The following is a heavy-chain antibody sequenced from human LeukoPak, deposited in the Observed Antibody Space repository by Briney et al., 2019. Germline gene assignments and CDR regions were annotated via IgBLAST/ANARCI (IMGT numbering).Heavy chain of an antibody. D-gene: IGHD1-26*01. Sequence: ASVKVSCKASGYTFTSYGISWVRQAPGQGLEWMGWISAYNGITNYAQKLQGRVTMTTDTSTSTAYMELRSLRSDDTAVYYCARVQGLGATTPDDYWGQGTLVTVSS. V-gene: IGHV1-18*01. CDR3: ARVQGLGATTPDDY. J-gene: IGHJ4*02. CDR1: GYTFTSYG. CDR2: ISAYNGIT.